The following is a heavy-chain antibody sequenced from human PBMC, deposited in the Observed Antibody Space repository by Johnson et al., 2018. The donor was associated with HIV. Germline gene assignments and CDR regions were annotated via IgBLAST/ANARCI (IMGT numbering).Heavy chain of an antibody. V-gene: IGHV3-30*02. D-gene: IGHD3-10*01. CDR2: VRYDGSNK. Sequence: QMQLVESGGGVVQPGGSLRLSCTASRFTFSSYGMHWVRQAPGKGLEWMAFVRYDGSNKYYADSVKGRFTISRDSSKNTLYLQLNSLRPEDTAVYSCAKDKTLYGSGTFDAFDIWVQGTMVTVSS. J-gene: IGHJ3*02. CDR3: AKDKTLYGSGTFDAFDI. CDR1: RFTFSSYG.